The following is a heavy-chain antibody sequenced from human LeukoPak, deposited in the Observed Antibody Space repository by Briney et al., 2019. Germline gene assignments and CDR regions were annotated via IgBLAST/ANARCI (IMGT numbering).Heavy chain of an antibody. D-gene: IGHD6-13*01. CDR3: ATYSSSWYGGQEYFDY. J-gene: IGHJ4*02. V-gene: IGHV4-61*02. CDR2: IYTSGST. Sequence: SETLSLTCTVSGCSISSGSYYWSWIRPPAGKGLEWIGRIYTSGSTNYNPSLKSRVTISVDTSKNQFSLKLSSVTAADTAVYYCATYSSSWYGGQEYFDYWGQGTLVTVSS. CDR1: GCSISSGSYY.